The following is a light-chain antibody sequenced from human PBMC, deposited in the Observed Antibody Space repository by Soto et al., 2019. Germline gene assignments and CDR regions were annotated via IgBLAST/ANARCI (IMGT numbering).Light chain of an antibody. V-gene: IGKV3-20*01. CDR1: QSVSSSY. CDR2: GAS. J-gene: IGKJ1*01. Sequence: EIVLTQSPGTLSVSPGERATLSCRASQSVSSSYLAWYQQKPGQAPRLLIYGASSRATGIPDGFSGSGSGTDFTLTISRLEPEDFAVYYCQQYGSSFWTFGQGTKVEIK. CDR3: QQYGSSFWT.